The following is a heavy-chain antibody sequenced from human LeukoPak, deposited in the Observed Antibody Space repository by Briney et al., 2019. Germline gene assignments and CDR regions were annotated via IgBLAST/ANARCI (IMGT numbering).Heavy chain of an antibody. CDR1: GFTFSSYW. Sequence: GGSLRLSCAASGFTFSSYWMSWVRQAPGKGLEWLANIKQDGSEKYYVDSVKGRFTISRDNAKNSLYLQMNSLRAEDTAVYYCARPVPRYYMDVWGKGTTVTVSS. CDR3: ARPVPRYYMDV. J-gene: IGHJ6*03. CDR2: IKQDGSEK. V-gene: IGHV3-7*01.